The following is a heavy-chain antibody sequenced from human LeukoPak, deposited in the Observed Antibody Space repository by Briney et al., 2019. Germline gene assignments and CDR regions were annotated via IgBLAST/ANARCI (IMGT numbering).Heavy chain of an antibody. D-gene: IGHD3-10*01. CDR1: GGSISSYY. Sequence: PSETLSLTCTVSGGSISSYYWSWIRQPAGKGLEWIGRIYTSGSINYNPSLKSRVTMSVDTSKNQFSLKLSSVTAADTAVYYCARVADFSGADYYYYYMDVWGKGTTVTVSS. CDR3: ARVADFSGADYYYYYMDV. V-gene: IGHV4-4*07. CDR2: IYTSGSI. J-gene: IGHJ6*03.